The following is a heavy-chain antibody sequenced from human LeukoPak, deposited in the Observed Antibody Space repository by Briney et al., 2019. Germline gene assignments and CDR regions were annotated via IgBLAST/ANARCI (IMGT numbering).Heavy chain of an antibody. Sequence: GGSLRLSCAASGFTFSSYGMHWVRQAPGKGLEWVAFIRYDGSNKYYADSVKGRFTISRDNSKNTLYLQMNSLRAEDTAVYYCAKRKPAADDIDYWGQGTLVTVSS. J-gene: IGHJ4*02. D-gene: IGHD1-1*01. CDR3: AKRKPAADDIDY. CDR2: IRYDGSNK. V-gene: IGHV3-30*02. CDR1: GFTFSSYG.